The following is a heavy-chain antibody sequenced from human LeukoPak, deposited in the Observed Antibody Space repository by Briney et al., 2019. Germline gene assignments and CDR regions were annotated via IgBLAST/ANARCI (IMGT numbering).Heavy chain of an antibody. CDR1: GFTFSSYW. CDR2: IKQDGSEK. CDR3: ARDRGSGWFRDAFDI. J-gene: IGHJ3*02. V-gene: IGHV3-7*01. Sequence: GGSLRLSCAASGFTFSSYWMSWVRQAPGKGLEWVANIKQDGSEKYYVDSVKGRFTISRDNAKNSLCLQMNSLRAEDTAVYYCARDRGSGWFRDAFDIWGQGTMVTVSS. D-gene: IGHD6-19*01.